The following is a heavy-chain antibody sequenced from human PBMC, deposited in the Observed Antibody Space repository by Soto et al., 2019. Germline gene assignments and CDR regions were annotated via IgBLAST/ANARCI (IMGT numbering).Heavy chain of an antibody. D-gene: IGHD2-15*01. CDR1: GFTFSSYA. CDR3: ARTVVVRYYYYYGMDV. CDR2: ISYDGSNK. J-gene: IGHJ6*02. Sequence: GGSLRLFCAASGFTFSSYAMHWVRQAPGKGLEWVAVISYDGSNKYYADSVKGRFTISRDNSKNTLYLQMNSLRAEDTAVYYCARTVVVRYYYYYGMDVWGQGTTVTVSS. V-gene: IGHV3-30-3*01.